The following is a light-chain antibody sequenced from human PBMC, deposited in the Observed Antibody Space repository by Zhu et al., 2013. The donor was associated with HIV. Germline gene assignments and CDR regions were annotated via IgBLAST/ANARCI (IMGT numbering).Light chain of an antibody. CDR1: QSVGSNS. V-gene: IGKV3-20*01. Sequence: EIVLTQSPGTLSLSPGERATLSCRASQSVGSNSLAWYRQKPGQAPRLLIYDTSSRTTGIPDRFSGSRSGTDFTLTISRLEPEDFAVYYCHQYRNSPLTFGGGTRVEIK. CDR2: DTS. CDR3: HQYRNSPLT. J-gene: IGKJ4*01.